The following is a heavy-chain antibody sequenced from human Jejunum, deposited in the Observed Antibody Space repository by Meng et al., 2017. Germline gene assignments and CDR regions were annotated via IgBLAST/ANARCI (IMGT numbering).Heavy chain of an antibody. CDR2: FHHSGAT. D-gene: IGHD3/OR15-3a*01. CDR3: VREKRRTHYFDY. J-gene: IGHJ4*02. Sequence: QVQLQQWGAGLLKPSDTLSLTCAVYGGSFSGYYWTWILQPPGKGLEWIGYFHHSGATYSNPSLKSRATISIDTSKNQFSLRLTSVTAADTAVYYCVREKRRTHYFDYWGQGTLVTVSS. CDR1: GGSFSGYY. V-gene: IGHV4-34*01.